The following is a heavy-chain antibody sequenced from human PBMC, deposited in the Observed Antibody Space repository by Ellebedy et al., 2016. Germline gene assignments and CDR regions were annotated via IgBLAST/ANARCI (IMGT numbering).Heavy chain of an antibody. CDR3: AREGFDFWSGYYGAFDI. CDR1: GGTFSSYA. V-gene: IGHV1-69*04. Sequence: SVKVSCXASGGTFSSYAISWVRQAPGQGLEWMGRIIPILGIANYAQKFQGRVTITADESTSTAYMELSSLRSEDTAVYYCAREGFDFWSGYYGAFDIWGQGTMVTVSS. D-gene: IGHD3-3*01. CDR2: IIPILGIA. J-gene: IGHJ3*02.